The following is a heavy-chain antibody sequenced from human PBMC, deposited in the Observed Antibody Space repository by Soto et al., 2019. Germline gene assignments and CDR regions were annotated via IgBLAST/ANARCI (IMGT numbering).Heavy chain of an antibody. Sequence: QVQLVESGGGVVQPGRSLRLSCAASGFTFSSYAMHWVRQAPGKGLEWVAVISYDGSNKYYADSVKGRFTISRDNSKNTLYLQMNSLRAEDTAVYYCARDMIVLVPAAMDYYYGMDVWGQGTTVTVSS. CDR3: ARDMIVLVPAAMDYYYGMDV. D-gene: IGHD2-2*01. CDR1: GFTFSSYA. J-gene: IGHJ6*02. V-gene: IGHV3-30-3*01. CDR2: ISYDGSNK.